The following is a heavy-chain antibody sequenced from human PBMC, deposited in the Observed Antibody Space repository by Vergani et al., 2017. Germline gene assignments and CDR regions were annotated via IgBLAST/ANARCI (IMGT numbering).Heavy chain of an antibody. Sequence: QVKLVQSGAEVKKPGSSVKVSCKASGGTFSSYAISWVRQAPGQGLEWMGGSIHIFGTGNYAKKFKGRVTITADESTSTAYMELSSLRSEDTAVYYCARDYPSVDAFDIWGQGTMVTVSS. D-gene: IGHD6-6*01. CDR2: SIHIFGTG. J-gene: IGHJ3*02. CDR3: ARDYPSVDAFDI. V-gene: IGHV1-69*01. CDR1: GGTFSSYA.